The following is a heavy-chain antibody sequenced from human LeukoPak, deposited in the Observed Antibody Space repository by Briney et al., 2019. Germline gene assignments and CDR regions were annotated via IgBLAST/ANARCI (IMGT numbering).Heavy chain of an antibody. V-gene: IGHV3-23*01. Sequence: GGTLRLSCAASGFTFSDYGMSWVRQAPGKGLEWVSAISGSGGSTYYADSVKGRLTISRDNSKNTLYLQMNSLRAEDTAVYYCAKDTRITMVRGFFDYWGQGTLVTVSS. CDR2: ISGSGGST. J-gene: IGHJ4*02. D-gene: IGHD3-10*01. CDR3: AKDTRITMVRGFFDY. CDR1: GFTFSDYG.